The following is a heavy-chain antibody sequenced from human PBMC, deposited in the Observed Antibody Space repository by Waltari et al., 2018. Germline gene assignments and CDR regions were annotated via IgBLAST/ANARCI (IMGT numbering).Heavy chain of an antibody. J-gene: IGHJ3*02. V-gene: IGHV4-59*01. CDR1: GGSISSYY. D-gene: IGHD3-22*01. CDR2: IYYSGST. CDR3: ASGYYYDSSGYYLKWAFDI. Sequence: QVQLQESGPGLVKPSETLSLTCTVSGGSISSYYWIWIRQPPGQGLEWIGYIYYSGSTNYNPFLKSRVTISVDTSKNQFSLKLSSVTAADTAVYYCASGYYYDSSGYYLKWAFDIWGQGTMVTVSS.